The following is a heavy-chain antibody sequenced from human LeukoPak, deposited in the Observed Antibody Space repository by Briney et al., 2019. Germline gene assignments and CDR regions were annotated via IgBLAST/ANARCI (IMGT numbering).Heavy chain of an antibody. CDR2: INPSDGWT. D-gene: IGHD1-1*01. J-gene: IGHJ4*02. V-gene: IGHV1-46*01. Sequence: ASVKVSCKASGYSFTTYYIHWVRQAPGQGLGWVAIINPSDGWTKYAQRFQGRVTLTRDTSTSTVYMELGSLTSEDTAVYYCARDEITTEENDFDYWGQGTLVTVSS. CDR3: ARDEITTEENDFDY. CDR1: GYSFTTYY.